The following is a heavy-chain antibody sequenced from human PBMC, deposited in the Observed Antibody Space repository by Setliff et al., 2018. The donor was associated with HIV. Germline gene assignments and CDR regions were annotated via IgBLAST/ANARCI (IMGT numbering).Heavy chain of an antibody. D-gene: IGHD1-26*01. J-gene: IGHJ4*02. Sequence: PGGSLRLSCVASGFTFTTYPMSWVRRAPGKGLEWVASISSSGSYIHFADSVKGRFTISRDNAKNSQYLLMSDLRAEDTAVYYCAAVFTGEPGRSLDYWGQGTPVTVSS. V-gene: IGHV3-21*01. CDR2: ISSSGSYI. CDR3: AAVFTGEPGRSLDY. CDR1: GFTFTTYP.